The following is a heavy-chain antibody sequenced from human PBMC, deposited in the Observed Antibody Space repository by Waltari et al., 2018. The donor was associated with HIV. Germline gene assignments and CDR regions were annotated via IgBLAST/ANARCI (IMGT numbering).Heavy chain of an antibody. CDR1: GFTFRSYA. CDR2: ISGSGGST. CDR3: AKGYDILTGYHDY. V-gene: IGHV3-23*01. J-gene: IGHJ4*02. D-gene: IGHD3-9*01. Sequence: EVQLLESGGGLVQPGGSLRLSCAASGFTFRSYAMSWVRQAPGKGLEWVSAISGSGGSTYYADSVKGRFTISRDNSKNTLYLQMNSLRAEDTAVYYCAKGYDILTGYHDYWGQGTLVTVSS.